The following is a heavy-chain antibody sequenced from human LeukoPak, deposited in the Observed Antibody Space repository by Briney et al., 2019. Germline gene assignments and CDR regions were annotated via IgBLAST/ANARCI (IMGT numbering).Heavy chain of an antibody. V-gene: IGHV3-23*01. J-gene: IGHJ6*03. Sequence: GGSLRLSCAASGFTFSSYAMSWARQAPGKGLEWVSAISGSGGSTYYADSVKGRFTISRDNSKNTLYLQMNSLRAEDTAVYYCAKRRGLELLYYYYMDVWGKGTTVTVSS. CDR3: AKRRGLELLYYYYMDV. D-gene: IGHD1-7*01. CDR1: GFTFSSYA. CDR2: ISGSGGST.